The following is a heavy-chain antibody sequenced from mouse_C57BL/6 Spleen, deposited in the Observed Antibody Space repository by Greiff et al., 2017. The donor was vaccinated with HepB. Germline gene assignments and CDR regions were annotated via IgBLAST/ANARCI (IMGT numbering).Heavy chain of an antibody. J-gene: IGHJ4*01. V-gene: IGHV1-76*01. D-gene: IGHD1-1*01. CDR1: GYTFTDYY. Sequence: VQRVESGAELVRPGASVKLSCKASGYTFTDYYINWVKQRPGQGLEWIARIYPGSGNTYYNEKFKGKATLTAEKSSSTAYMQLSSLTSEDSAVYFCARDYGSSYDYAMDYWGQGTSVTVSS. CDR2: IYPGSGNT. CDR3: ARDYGSSYDYAMDY.